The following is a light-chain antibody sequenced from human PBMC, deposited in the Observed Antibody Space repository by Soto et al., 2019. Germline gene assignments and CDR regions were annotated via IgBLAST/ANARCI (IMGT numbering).Light chain of an antibody. Sequence: QSALTQPASVSGSPGQSITISCSGTSSDIGDYNFVSWYQHYPGKAPKLLIYDVGNRPSGVSNRFSGSKSGNTASLTISGLQAEDEADYYCISYTTTNTPVILVGGTKLTVL. CDR3: ISYTTTNTPVI. V-gene: IGLV2-14*01. CDR1: SSDIGDYNF. J-gene: IGLJ2*01. CDR2: DVG.